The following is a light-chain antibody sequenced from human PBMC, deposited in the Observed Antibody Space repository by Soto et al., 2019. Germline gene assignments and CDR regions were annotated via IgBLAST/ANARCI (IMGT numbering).Light chain of an antibody. CDR2: AAS. Sequence: DIQMTQSPSTLSASVGDRVTITCRASQSISNWLAWYQQKPGKAPNLLIYAASTLQSGVPSRFSGSGSETEFTLTITSLQPEDSATYYCQQRNSYPRTFGQGTKVDIK. CDR3: QQRNSYPRT. CDR1: QSISNW. J-gene: IGKJ2*01. V-gene: IGKV1-5*01.